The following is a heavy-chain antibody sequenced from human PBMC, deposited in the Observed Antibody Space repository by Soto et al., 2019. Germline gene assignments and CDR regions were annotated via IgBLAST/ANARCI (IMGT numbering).Heavy chain of an antibody. CDR1: GYTFTSYG. CDR3: AGGPGNTIFGVVNLWYYFDY. D-gene: IGHD3-3*01. CDR2: INPGNGNT. Sequence: ASVKVSCKASGYTFTSYGMNWVRQAPGRGLEWMGWINPGNGNTKYSQKFQGRVTMTRNTSISTAYMELSSLRSEDTAVYYCAGGPGNTIFGVVNLWYYFDYWGQGTLVTVSS. J-gene: IGHJ4*02. V-gene: IGHV1-3*01.